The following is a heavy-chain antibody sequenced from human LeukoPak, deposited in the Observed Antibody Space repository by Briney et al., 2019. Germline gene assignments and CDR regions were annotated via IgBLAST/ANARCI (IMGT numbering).Heavy chain of an antibody. CDR2: INPNDGDT. D-gene: IGHD2-2*01. V-gene: IGHV1-2*02. CDR3: AGANFLYSSRITCLFDY. Sequence: ASVKVSCKASGYTFTDYYMHWGRQAPGQGFEWMGWINPNDGDTNYAQKFQGRVTMTRDTSISTAHMEVSRLRSDDTAVYYCAGANFLYSSRITCLFDYWGQGTLVTVSS. CDR1: GYTFTDYY. J-gene: IGHJ4*02.